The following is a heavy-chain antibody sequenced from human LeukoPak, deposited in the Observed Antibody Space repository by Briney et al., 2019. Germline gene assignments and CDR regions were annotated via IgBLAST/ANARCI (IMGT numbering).Heavy chain of an antibody. V-gene: IGHV3-23*01. J-gene: IGHJ5*02. CDR2: ISGSGTST. D-gene: IGHD1-1*01. Sequence: RGSLRLSCAASGFTFTTSAMNWVRQAPGKGLEWVSGISGSGTSTYYADSVEGRFTISRDNSKNTLYLQMNSLRAEDTAVYYCAKPSWNPESDWIDPWGQGTLVIVSS. CDR3: AKPSWNPESDWIDP. CDR1: GFTFTTSA.